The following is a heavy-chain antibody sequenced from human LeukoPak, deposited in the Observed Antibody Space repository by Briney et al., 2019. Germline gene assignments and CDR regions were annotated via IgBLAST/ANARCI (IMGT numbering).Heavy chain of an antibody. CDR2: ISGSGYST. CDR3: AKGSRGWYQIGDFDY. D-gene: IGHD6-19*01. V-gene: IGHV3-23*01. CDR1: GFTFSSYA. J-gene: IGHJ4*02. Sequence: GGSLRLSCTASGFTFSSYAMSWVRQAPGKGPEWVSTISGSGYSTYYADSVKGRFTISRDNSKNTLYLQMNSLRAEDTALYYCAKGSRGWYQIGDFDYWGQGTLVTVSS.